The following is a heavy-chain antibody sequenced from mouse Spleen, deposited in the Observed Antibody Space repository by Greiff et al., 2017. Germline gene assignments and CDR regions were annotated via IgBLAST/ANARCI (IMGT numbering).Heavy chain of an antibody. CDR2: IWSGGST. D-gene: IGHD2-10*01. CDR1: GFSLTSYG. CDR3: ARRGPYYGNYAWFAY. J-gene: IGHJ3*01. V-gene: IGHV2-2*01. Sequence: VQLQQSGPGLVQPSQSLSITCTVSGFSLTSYGVHWVRQSPGKGLEWLGVIWSGGSTDYNAAFISRLSISKDNSKSQVFFKMNSLQADDTAIYYCARRGPYYGNYAWFAYWGQGTLVTVSA.